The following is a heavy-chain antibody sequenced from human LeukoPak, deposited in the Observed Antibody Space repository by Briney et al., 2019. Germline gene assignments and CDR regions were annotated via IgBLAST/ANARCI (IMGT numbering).Heavy chain of an antibody. J-gene: IGHJ5*02. Sequence: SVKVSCKASGGTFSSYAISWVRQAPGQGLEWMGGIIPIFGTANYAQKFQGRVTITADESTSTAYMELGSLRSEDTAVYYCARELYYDSSGYHNWFDPWGQGTLVTVSS. CDR2: IIPIFGTA. D-gene: IGHD3-22*01. CDR3: ARELYYDSSGYHNWFDP. CDR1: GGTFSSYA. V-gene: IGHV1-69*13.